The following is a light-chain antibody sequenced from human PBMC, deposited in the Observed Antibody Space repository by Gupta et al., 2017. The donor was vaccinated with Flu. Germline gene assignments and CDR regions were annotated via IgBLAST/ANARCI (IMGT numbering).Light chain of an antibody. Sequence: DIQMTQSPPTLSASVGDRVSITCRASQSISGWLAWYQQKPGKAPKLLIYKASSLESGVPSRFSGSGSGTEFTLTISSLHPDDFATYYCQQYNSYSEGTFGQGTKMEIK. CDR1: QSISGW. CDR2: KAS. CDR3: QQYNSYSEGT. V-gene: IGKV1-5*03. J-gene: IGKJ2*02.